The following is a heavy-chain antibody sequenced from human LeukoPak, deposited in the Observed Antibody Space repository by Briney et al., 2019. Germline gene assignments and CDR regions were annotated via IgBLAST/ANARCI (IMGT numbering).Heavy chain of an antibody. CDR1: GGSISSGGYY. Sequence: SETLSLTCTVSGGSISSGGYYWGWIRQHPGKGLEWIGYIYYSGSTYYNPSLKSRVTISVDTSKNQFSLKLSSVTAADTAVYYCARASRGYDILTGYYKAAFDIWGQGTMVTVSS. CDR3: ARASRGYDILTGYYKAAFDI. J-gene: IGHJ3*02. D-gene: IGHD3-9*01. V-gene: IGHV4-31*03. CDR2: IYYSGST.